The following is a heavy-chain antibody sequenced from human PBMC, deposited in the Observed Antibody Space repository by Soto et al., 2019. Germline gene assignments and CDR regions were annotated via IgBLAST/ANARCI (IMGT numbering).Heavy chain of an antibody. CDR1: GFKFTSFT. CDR2: GSYDGART. D-gene: IGHD4-17*01. CDR3: ARDRPYGDPNWFDT. Sequence: QVQLVESGGGVVQPGGSLSLSCATSGFKFTSFTMHWVRRVPAKGLEWIAVGSYDGARTDYADAVKGRFTISRDTSKNTLYLQMNNLRPDDTAMYYCARDRPYGDPNWFDTWGQGTLVTVSS. J-gene: IGHJ5*02. V-gene: IGHV3-30-3*01.